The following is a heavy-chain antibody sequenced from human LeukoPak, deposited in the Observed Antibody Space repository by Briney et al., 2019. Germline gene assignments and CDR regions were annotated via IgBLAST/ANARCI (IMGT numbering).Heavy chain of an antibody. CDR2: INTNTGNP. CDR3: ARDVCDYVWGSYRCPFDY. CDR1: GYTFTSYA. Sequence: ASVKVSCKASGYTFTSYAMNWVRQAPGQGLEWMGWINTNTGNPTYAQGFTGRFVFSLDTSVSTAYLQISSLKAEDTAVYYCARDVCDYVWGSYRCPFDYRGQGTLVTVSS. D-gene: IGHD3-16*02. J-gene: IGHJ4*02. V-gene: IGHV7-4-1*02.